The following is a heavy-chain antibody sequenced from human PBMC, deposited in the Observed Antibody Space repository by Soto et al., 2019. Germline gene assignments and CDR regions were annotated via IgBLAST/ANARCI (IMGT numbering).Heavy chain of an antibody. CDR2: IYYSGST. CDR1: GGSISSYY. D-gene: IGHD4-17*01. Sequence: SETLSLTCTVSGGSISSYYWSWIRQPPGKGLEWIGYIYYSGSTNYNPSLKSRVTISVDTSKNQFSLKLSSVTAADTAVYYCATGFYGDXDALDIWGKGTMVTVS. J-gene: IGHJ3*02. V-gene: IGHV4-59*01. CDR3: ATGFYGDXDALDI.